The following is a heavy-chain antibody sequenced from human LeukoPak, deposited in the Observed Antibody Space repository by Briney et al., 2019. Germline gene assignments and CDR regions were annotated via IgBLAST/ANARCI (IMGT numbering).Heavy chain of an antibody. V-gene: IGHV3-21*01. CDR2: ISSISSYI. CDR3: ARARGYFDL. CDR1: GFTFSSYS. Sequence: PGGSLRLSCAASGFTFSSYSMNWVRQAPGKGLEWVSSISSISSYIYSADSVTGPFTISRDNAKNSLSLQMNSLRAEDTAAYYCARARGYFDLWGRGTLVTVSS. J-gene: IGHJ2*01.